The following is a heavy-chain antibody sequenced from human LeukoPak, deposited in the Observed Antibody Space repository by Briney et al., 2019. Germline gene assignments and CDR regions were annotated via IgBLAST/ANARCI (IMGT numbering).Heavy chain of an antibody. J-gene: IGHJ6*03. CDR1: GFTFSTYA. CDR3: AKKPYGSGSNYPYYYYMEV. V-gene: IGHV3-23*01. D-gene: IGHD3-10*01. Sequence: GGSLRLSCAASGFTFSTYAMSWVRQAPGKGLEWVSGISGSGGSTYYAHSVKGRFTISRDNSKNTLYLQMDSLRAEDTALYYCAKKPYGSGSNYPYYYYMEVWGKGTMVTVSS. CDR2: ISGSGGST.